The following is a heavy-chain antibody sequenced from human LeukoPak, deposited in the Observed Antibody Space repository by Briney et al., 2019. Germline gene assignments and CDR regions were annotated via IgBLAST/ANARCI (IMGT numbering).Heavy chain of an antibody. CDR3: ARDAGIVAFDI. D-gene: IGHD2-15*01. Sequence: GGSLRLSCVASGFTFGGYAINWVRLAPGKGLEWVSSISSSLNMYFAEAVKGRFTISRDSARNSVSLQLNSLRVEDTAVYYCARDAGIVAFDIWGQGTVVTVSS. CDR1: GFTFGGYA. V-gene: IGHV3-69-1*01. J-gene: IGHJ3*02. CDR2: ISSSLNM.